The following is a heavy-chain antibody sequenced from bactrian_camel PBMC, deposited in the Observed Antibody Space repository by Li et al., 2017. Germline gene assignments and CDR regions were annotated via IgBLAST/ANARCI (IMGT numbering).Heavy chain of an antibody. Sequence: HVQLVESGGGSAQTGVSLRLSCVASGYSLSTQCMGWFRQAPGKERDGIASMNNDGDTVYEDSVKDRFTISKDGAKNTLYLQMNSLKPEDTAMYYCTAKSPSLYGGPGFGEKCGYRYKYYGQGTQVTVS. D-gene: IGHD6*01. V-gene: IGHV3S53*01. J-gene: IGHJ4*01. CDR2: MNNDGDT. CDR1: GYSLSTQC.